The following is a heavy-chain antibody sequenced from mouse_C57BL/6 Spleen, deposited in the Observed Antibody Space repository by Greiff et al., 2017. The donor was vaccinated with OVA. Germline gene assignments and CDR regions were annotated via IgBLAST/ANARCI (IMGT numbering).Heavy chain of an antibody. Sequence: VQLQQSGPELVKPGASVKISCKASGYTFTDYYMNWVKQSHGKSLEWIGDINPNNGGTSYNQKFKGKATLTVDKSSSTAYMELRSLTSEDSAVYYCARRQLRLRSYAMDYWGQGTSVTVSS. V-gene: IGHV1-26*01. J-gene: IGHJ4*01. CDR3: ARRQLRLRSYAMDY. CDR1: GYTFTDYY. CDR2: INPNNGGT. D-gene: IGHD3-2*02.